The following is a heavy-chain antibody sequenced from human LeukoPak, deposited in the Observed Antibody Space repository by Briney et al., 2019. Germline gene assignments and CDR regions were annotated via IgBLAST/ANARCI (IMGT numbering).Heavy chain of an antibody. D-gene: IGHD3-22*01. J-gene: IGHJ4*02. CDR1: GFTFSSYG. CDR3: AKDPYDSSGYAYYFDY. V-gene: IGHV3-30*18. CDR2: IPYDGSNK. Sequence: TGGSLRLSCAASGFTFSSYGMHWVRQAPGKGLEWVAVIPYDGSNKYYADSVKGRFTISRDNSKNTLYLQMNSLRAEDTAVYYCAKDPYDSSGYAYYFDYWGQGTLVTVSS.